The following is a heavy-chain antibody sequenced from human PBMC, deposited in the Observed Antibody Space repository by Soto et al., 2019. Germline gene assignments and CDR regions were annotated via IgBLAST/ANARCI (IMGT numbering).Heavy chain of an antibody. D-gene: IGHD1-1*01. J-gene: IGHJ4*02. CDR3: ARGRYGDY. CDR2: ISAHNGNT. CDR1: GYGLTTYG. V-gene: IGHV1-18*01. Sequence: QIHLVQSGAEVKKPGASVKVSCKGSGYGLTTYGITWVRQAPGQGLEWMAWISAHNGNTNYAQKLQGRVTVTRDTSTSTAYMELRSRRSDDTAVYYCARGRYGDYWGQGALVTVSS.